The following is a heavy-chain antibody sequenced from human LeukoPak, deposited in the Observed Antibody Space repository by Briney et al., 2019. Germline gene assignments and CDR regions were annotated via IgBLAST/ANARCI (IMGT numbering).Heavy chain of an antibody. CDR2: ISSSSSYI. CDR1: GFTFSSYS. J-gene: IGHJ6*02. CDR3: ARVGGLSFYGMDV. Sequence: PGGSLRVSCAASGFTFSSYSMNWVRQAPGKGLEWVSSISSSSSYIYYADSVKGRFTISRDNAKNSLYLQMNSLRAEDTAVYYCARVGGLSFYGMDVWGQGTTVTVSS. V-gene: IGHV3-21*01. D-gene: IGHD3-16*02.